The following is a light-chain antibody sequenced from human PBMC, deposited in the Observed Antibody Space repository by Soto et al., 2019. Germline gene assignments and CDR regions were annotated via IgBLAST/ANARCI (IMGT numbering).Light chain of an antibody. J-gene: IGKJ5*01. Sequence: DIPMTQSPSTLSASVGDTVTITCRASQSIDTWLAWHQQKPGRAPKLLISKAPILESGVPSRFSGSGSGTDFTLTINGLQPDDFAVYYCQHYGTSPSITFGLGTRLEIK. V-gene: IGKV1-5*03. CDR1: QSIDTW. CDR3: QHYGTSPSIT. CDR2: KAP.